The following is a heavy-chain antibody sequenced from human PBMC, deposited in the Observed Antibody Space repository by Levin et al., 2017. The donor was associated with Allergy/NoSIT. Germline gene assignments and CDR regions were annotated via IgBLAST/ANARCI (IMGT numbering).Heavy chain of an antibody. CDR2: ISTSETYT. CDR3: ARGRTMSVGPFDI. D-gene: IGHD1-26*01. V-gene: IGHV3-11*06. Sequence: GGSLRLSCATSGFTFGDYFMSWIRQAPGKGLEWVSYISTSETYTNSADSVRGRFIISRDNARDSLFLQKNNLRADDTAVYYCARGRTMSVGPFDIWGQGTMVTVSS. CDR1: GFTFGDYF. J-gene: IGHJ3*02.